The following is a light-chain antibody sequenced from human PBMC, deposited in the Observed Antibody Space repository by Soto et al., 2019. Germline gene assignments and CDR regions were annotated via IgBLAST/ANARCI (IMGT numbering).Light chain of an antibody. CDR3: QQYGDSPGT. J-gene: IGKJ3*01. Sequence: EIVLTQSPGTLSLSPGERATLSCRASQSVSSSYLAWYQQKPGQAPRLLISGASSRATGIPDRFSGSGSGTDFTLTISRLEPEDFERYFCQQYGDSPGTFGPGTTVDIK. CDR2: GAS. CDR1: QSVSSSY. V-gene: IGKV3-20*01.